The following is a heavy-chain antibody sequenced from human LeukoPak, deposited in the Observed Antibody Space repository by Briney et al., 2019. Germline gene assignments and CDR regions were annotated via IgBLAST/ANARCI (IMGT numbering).Heavy chain of an antibody. CDR3: TRGGSGSYHPFDY. V-gene: IGHV3-21*01. J-gene: IGHJ4*02. D-gene: IGHD3-10*01. CDR2: ISSTNSI. CDR1: GFTFSSYN. Sequence: GGSLRLSCAASGFTFSSYNMNWVRQAPGKGLEWVSSISSTNSIYYADSVEGRFSLSRDNAENSLYLQMNTLRAEDTAVYYCTRGGSGSYHPFDYWGQGTLVTVSS.